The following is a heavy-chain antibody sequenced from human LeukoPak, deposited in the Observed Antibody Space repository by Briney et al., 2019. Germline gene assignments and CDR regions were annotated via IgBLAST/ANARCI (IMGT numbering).Heavy chain of an antibody. Sequence: ASETLSLTCTVSGGSISSGDYYWSWIRQPPGKGLEWIAYMYYSGSTYYNPSLKSRVTMSADTSKNQLSLKLSSVTTADTAVYYCARPYYYDSRIDPWGQGILVTVSS. V-gene: IGHV4-30-4*01. D-gene: IGHD3-22*01. CDR2: MYYSGST. CDR3: ARPYYYDSRIDP. CDR1: GGSISSGDYY. J-gene: IGHJ5*02.